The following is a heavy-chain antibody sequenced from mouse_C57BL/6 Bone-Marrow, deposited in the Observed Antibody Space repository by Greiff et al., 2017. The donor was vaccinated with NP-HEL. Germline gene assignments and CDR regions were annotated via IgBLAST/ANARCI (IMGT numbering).Heavy chain of an antibody. CDR2: IYPGSGNT. V-gene: IGHV1-76*01. CDR1: GYTFTDYY. Sequence: VQGVESGAELVRPGASVKLSCKASGYTFTDYYINWVKQRPGQGLEWIARIYPGSGNTYYNEKFKGKATLTAEKSSSTAYMQLSSLTSEDSAVYFCARGGLRRGFAYWGQGTLVTVSA. J-gene: IGHJ3*01. D-gene: IGHD2-4*01. CDR3: ARGGLRRGFAY.